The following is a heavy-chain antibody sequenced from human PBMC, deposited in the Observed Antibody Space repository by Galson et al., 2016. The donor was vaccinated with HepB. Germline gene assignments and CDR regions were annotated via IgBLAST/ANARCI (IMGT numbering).Heavy chain of an antibody. J-gene: IGHJ4*02. CDR1: GFTFSSHA. CDR2: SWYHAGQTN. Sequence: SLRLSCAASGFTFSSHAMHRVRPAPGNGLEWEAISWYHAGQTNYYADSVKGRLTIHRDNYKNTVDLQMTSLRVEDTALYYCPRNESDSSGYPDYWGQGTPVTVSS. V-gene: IGHV3-33*08. CDR3: PRNESDSSGYPDY. D-gene: IGHD3-22*01.